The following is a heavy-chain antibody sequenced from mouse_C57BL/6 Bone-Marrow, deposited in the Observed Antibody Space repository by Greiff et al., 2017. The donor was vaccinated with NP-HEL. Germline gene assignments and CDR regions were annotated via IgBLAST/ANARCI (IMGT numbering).Heavy chain of an antibody. Sequence: VQLQQPGAELVRPGSSVKPSCKASGYTFTSYWMDWVKQRPGQGLEWIGNIYPSDSETHYNQKFKDKATLTVDKSSSTAYMQLSSLTSEDSAVYYCARIYYSNPLFYWGQGTTLTVSS. J-gene: IGHJ2*01. V-gene: IGHV1-61*01. CDR2: IYPSDSET. CDR1: GYTFTSYW. CDR3: ARIYYSNPLFY. D-gene: IGHD2-5*01.